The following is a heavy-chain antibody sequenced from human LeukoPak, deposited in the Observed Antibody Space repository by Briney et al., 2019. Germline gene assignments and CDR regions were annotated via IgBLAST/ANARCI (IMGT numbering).Heavy chain of an antibody. CDR3: ARKRPIITYFDY. Sequence: GGSLRLSRAASGFTFSSYGIPWVRQAPGKGLEWVAVVWSDGTNKYYADSVKGRFTISRDNSKNTLSLQMNSLRAEDTAVYYCARKRPIITYFDYWGQGTLVTVSS. D-gene: IGHD3-10*01. V-gene: IGHV3-33*01. J-gene: IGHJ4*02. CDR1: GFTFSSYG. CDR2: VWSDGTNK.